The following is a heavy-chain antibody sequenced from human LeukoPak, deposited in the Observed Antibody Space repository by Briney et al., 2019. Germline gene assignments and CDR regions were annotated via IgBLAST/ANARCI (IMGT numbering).Heavy chain of an antibody. CDR3: ARDLMGAYSSGWWRGYYYYMDV. V-gene: IGHV3-21*05. J-gene: IGHJ6*03. Sequence: PGGSLRLSYAASGFTFSSYEMNWVRQAPGKGLEWVSYISSSGSYIYYADSVKGRFTISRDNAKNSLYLQMNSLRAEDTAVYYCARDLMGAYSSGWWRGYYYYMDVWGKGTTVTISS. CDR2: ISSSGSYI. CDR1: GFTFSSYE. D-gene: IGHD6-19*01.